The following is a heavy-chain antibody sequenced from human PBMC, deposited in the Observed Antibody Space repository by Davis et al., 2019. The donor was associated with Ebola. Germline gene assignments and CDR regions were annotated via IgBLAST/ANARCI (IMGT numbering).Heavy chain of an antibody. CDR3: ARDRRIVVVPAAPSFDL. V-gene: IGHV3-30*03. J-gene: IGHJ2*01. Sequence: PGGSLRLSCAASGFTFSSYGMHWVRQAPGKGLEWVAVISYDGSNKYYADSVKGRFTISRDNAKNSLYLQMNSLRAEDTAVYYCARDRRIVVVPAAPSFDLWGRGTLVTVSS. CDR2: ISYDGSNK. CDR1: GFTFSSYG. D-gene: IGHD2-2*01.